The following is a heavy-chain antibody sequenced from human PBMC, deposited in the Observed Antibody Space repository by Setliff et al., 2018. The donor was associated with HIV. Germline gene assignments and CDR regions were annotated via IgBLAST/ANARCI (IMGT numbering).Heavy chain of an antibody. Sequence: PSETLSLTCTVSGGSISGYCWGWIRQPPGKGLEWFGTIYYTGNTFYSPSLKSRISISVDTSKDYLSLKLTSVSAADTATYCCARPARGSHDSWFAQAYSFNYWGQGGLVPVSS. D-gene: IGHD3-10*01. V-gene: IGHV4-39*02. CDR3: ARPARGSHDSWFAQAYSFNY. CDR1: GGSISGYC. J-gene: IGHJ4*02. CDR2: IYYTGNT.